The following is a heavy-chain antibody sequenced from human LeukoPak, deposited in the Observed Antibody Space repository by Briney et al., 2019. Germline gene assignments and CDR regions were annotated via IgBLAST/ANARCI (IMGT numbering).Heavy chain of an antibody. V-gene: IGHV3-53*01. CDR2: IYIDGGT. J-gene: IGHJ4*02. CDR1: GFTVSSSY. D-gene: IGHD6-19*01. Sequence: GGSLRLSCAASGFTVSSSYMTWVRQAPGKGLEWVSVIYIDGGTYYADSVKGRFTISRDTSKNTLYLQMNNVKPEDTAVYYCGKNLYSSVWKNYVDSWGQGTLVTASS. CDR3: GKNLYSSVWKNYVDS.